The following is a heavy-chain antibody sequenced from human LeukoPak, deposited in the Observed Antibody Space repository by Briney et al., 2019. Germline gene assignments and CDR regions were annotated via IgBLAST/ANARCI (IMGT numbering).Heavy chain of an antibody. CDR1: GGSISSYY. CDR3: ARTGPDSSGYYYDY. V-gene: IGHV4-59*01. Sequence: SETLSLTCTVSGGSISSYYWSWIRQPPGKGLEWIGYIYYSGSTNYNPSLKSRVTISVDTSKNQFSLKLSSVTAADTAVYYCARTGPDSSGYYYDYWGQGTLVTVSS. CDR2: IYYSGST. D-gene: IGHD3-22*01. J-gene: IGHJ4*02.